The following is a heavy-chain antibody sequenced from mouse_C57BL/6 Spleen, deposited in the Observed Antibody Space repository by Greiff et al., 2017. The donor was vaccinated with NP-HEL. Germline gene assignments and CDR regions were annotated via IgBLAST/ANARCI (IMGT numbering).Heavy chain of an antibody. CDR3: ARSGDYDDFAWFAY. V-gene: IGHV1-26*01. CDR1: GYTFTDYY. J-gene: IGHJ3*01. D-gene: IGHD2-4*01. CDR2: INPNNGGT. Sequence: EVQLQQSGPELVKPGASVKISCKASGYTFTDYYMNWVKQSHGKSLEWIGDINPNNGGTSYNQKFKGKATLTVDKSSSTAYMELRSLTSEDSAVYYCARSGDYDDFAWFAYWGQGTLVTVSA.